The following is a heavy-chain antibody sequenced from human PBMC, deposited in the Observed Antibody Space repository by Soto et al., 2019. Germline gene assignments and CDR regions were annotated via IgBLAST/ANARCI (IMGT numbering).Heavy chain of an antibody. Sequence: EVQLVESGGGLVQPGGSLRLSCAASGFTFSSYSMNWVRKAPGKGLEWVSYISSSSGTIYYGDSVKGRFTISRDNPKNSLYLQMNSLRAEDTAVYYCASGTSEDTFDIWGQGTMVTVSS. D-gene: IGHD6-13*01. CDR1: GFTFSSYS. CDR3: ASGTSEDTFDI. J-gene: IGHJ3*02. CDR2: ISSSSGTI. V-gene: IGHV3-48*01.